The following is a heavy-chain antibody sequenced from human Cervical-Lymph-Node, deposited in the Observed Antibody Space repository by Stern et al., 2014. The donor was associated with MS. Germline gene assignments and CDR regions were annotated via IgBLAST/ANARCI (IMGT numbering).Heavy chain of an antibody. D-gene: IGHD1-26*01. V-gene: IGHV1-69*12. Sequence: QVQLVQSGAEVKKPGSSVKVSCKASGGTLSSYAISWVRQAPGQGLARMGGILPIFGTANYAQKFQGRVTITADESTSTAYMELSSLRSEDTAVYYCARGELKEGLVRGMDVWGQGTTVTVSS. CDR3: ARGELKEGLVRGMDV. CDR2: ILPIFGTA. CDR1: GGTLSSYA. J-gene: IGHJ6*02.